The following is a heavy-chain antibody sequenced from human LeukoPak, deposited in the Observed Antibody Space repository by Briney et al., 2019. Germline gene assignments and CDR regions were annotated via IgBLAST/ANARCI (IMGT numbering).Heavy chain of an antibody. J-gene: IGHJ4*02. Sequence: QTGGSLRLSCAASGFTFSTYWMHWVRQVPGKGLVWVSRISSDGANANYADSVKGRFTISRDNAKNTLYLQMNSLRAEDTAVYYCARVGGYSGYVLGNWGQGTLVTVSS. V-gene: IGHV3-74*01. CDR2: ISSDGANA. CDR3: ARVGGYSGYVLGN. CDR1: GFTFSTYW. D-gene: IGHD5-12*01.